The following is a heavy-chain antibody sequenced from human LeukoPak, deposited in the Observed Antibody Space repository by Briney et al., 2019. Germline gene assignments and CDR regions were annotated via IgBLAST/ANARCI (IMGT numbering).Heavy chain of an antibody. J-gene: IGHJ5*02. CDR2: ISSSSSTI. CDR1: GFTFSSYS. CDR3: ARGWRGSTRMNWFDP. V-gene: IGHV3-48*01. Sequence: GGSLRLSCAASGFTFSSYSMNWVRQAPGKGLEWVSYISSSSSTIYYADSVKGRFTISRDNAKNSLYLQTNSLRAEDTAVYYCARGWRGSTRMNWFDPWGQGTLVTVSS. D-gene: IGHD2-2*01.